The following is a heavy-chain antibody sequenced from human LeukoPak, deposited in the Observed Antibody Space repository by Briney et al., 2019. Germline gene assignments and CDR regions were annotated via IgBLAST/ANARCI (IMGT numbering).Heavy chain of an antibody. CDR3: ARVSWFGELARGYYYYMDV. CDR1: GGSISSSSYY. Sequence: SSETLSLTCTVSGGSISSSSYYWGWIRQPPGKGLEWIGCIYYSGSTYYNPSLKSRVTISVDTSKNQFSLKLSSVTAADTAVYYCARVSWFGELARGYYYYMDVWGKGTTVTVSS. V-gene: IGHV4-39*07. CDR2: IYYSGST. D-gene: IGHD3-10*01. J-gene: IGHJ6*03.